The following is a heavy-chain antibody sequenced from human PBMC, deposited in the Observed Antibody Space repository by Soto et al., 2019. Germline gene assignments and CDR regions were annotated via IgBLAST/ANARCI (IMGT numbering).Heavy chain of an antibody. V-gene: IGHV3-53*01. CDR1: GLTVSSNY. Sequence: EVPLVESGGGVIQPGGSLRLSCAASGLTVSSNYMSWVRQAPGKGLEWVSVIYTGGSTYYADSVRGRFTISRDNSTNTLNLEMNSLRAAATAVYYCARGWQWPGRYFDLWGRGTLVTVSS. CDR3: ARGWQWPGRYFDL. CDR2: IYTGGST. J-gene: IGHJ2*01. D-gene: IGHD6-19*01.